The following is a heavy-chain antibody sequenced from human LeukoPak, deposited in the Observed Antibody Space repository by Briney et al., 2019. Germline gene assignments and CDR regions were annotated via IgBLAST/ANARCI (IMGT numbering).Heavy chain of an antibody. D-gene: IGHD2-2*01. CDR1: GGTFSSYA. CDR3: ARGYCSSTSCYVPDY. V-gene: IGHV1-69*13. J-gene: IGHJ4*02. CDR2: IIPISGTA. Sequence: PGASVKVPCKASGGTFSSYAISWVRQAPGQGLEWMGGIIPISGTANYAQKFQGRVTITADESTSTAYMELSSLRSEDTAVYYCARGYCSSTSCYVPDYWGQGTLVTVSS.